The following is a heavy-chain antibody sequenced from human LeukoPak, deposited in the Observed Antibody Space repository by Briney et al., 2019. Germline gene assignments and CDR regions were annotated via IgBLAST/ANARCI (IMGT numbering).Heavy chain of an antibody. J-gene: IGHJ4*02. D-gene: IGHD2-2*01. Sequence: SETLSLTCAVYGGSFSGYYWSWIRQPPGKGLEWIGEINHSGSTNYNPSLKSRVTISADTSKNQFSLKLSSVTAADTAVYYCARGDCSSTSCYGLFDYWGQGTLVTVSS. V-gene: IGHV4-34*01. CDR2: INHSGST. CDR1: GGSFSGYY. CDR3: ARGDCSSTSCYGLFDY.